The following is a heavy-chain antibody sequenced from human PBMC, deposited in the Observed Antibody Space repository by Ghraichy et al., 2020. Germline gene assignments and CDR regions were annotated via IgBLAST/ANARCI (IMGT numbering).Heavy chain of an antibody. J-gene: IGHJ6*02. V-gene: IGHV4-4*07. CDR3: ARDSGSYYYGMDV. CDR1: GDSISSYY. Sequence: SETLSLTCTVSGDSISSYYWSWIRQPAGKGLEWIGRTHTSGSTNYNPSLKSRVTMSVDTSKNQFSLKLSSVTAADTAVYYCARDSGSYYYGMDVWGQGTTVTVSS. CDR2: THTSGST.